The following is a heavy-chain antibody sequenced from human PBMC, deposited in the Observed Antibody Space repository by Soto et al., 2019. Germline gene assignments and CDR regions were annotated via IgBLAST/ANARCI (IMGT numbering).Heavy chain of an antibody. V-gene: IGHV3-30-3*01. CDR1: GFTFSSYA. Sequence: QVQLVESGGGVVQPGRPLRLSCAASGFTFSSYAMHWVRQAPGKGLEWVAVISYDGSNKYYADSVKGRFTISRDNSKNTLYLQMNSLRAEDTAVYYCARSWGNLGATPPANFDYWGQGTLVTVSS. D-gene: IGHD3-16*01. CDR2: ISYDGSNK. CDR3: ARSWGNLGATPPANFDY. J-gene: IGHJ4*02.